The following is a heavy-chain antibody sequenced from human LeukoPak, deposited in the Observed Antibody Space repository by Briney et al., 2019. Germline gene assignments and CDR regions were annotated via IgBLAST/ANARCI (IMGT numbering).Heavy chain of an antibody. V-gene: IGHV4-59*01. CDR1: GGSISSYY. Sequence: SETLSLTCTVSGGSISSYYWSWIRQPPGKGLEWIGYIYYSGSTNYNPSLKSRVTISVDTSKNLFSLKLSSVTAADTAVYYCARDGYSYGSGWFDPWGQGALVTVSS. CDR3: ARDGYSYGSGWFDP. D-gene: IGHD5-18*01. J-gene: IGHJ5*02. CDR2: IYYSGST.